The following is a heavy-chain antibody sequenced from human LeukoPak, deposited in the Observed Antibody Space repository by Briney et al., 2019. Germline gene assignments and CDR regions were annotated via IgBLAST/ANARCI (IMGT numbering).Heavy chain of an antibody. CDR1: GYPFTDYD. Sequence: ASVKVSCKASGYPFTDYDMHWVRQAPGQGLEWMGWISASSGNTNYAQRLQDRIILTADGSTSTVYMELRSLKSDDTALYYCARSGGSTWYGDSFDIWGQGTMVHVSS. D-gene: IGHD6-13*01. CDR3: ARSGGSTWYGDSFDI. J-gene: IGHJ3*02. V-gene: IGHV1-18*01. CDR2: ISASSGNT.